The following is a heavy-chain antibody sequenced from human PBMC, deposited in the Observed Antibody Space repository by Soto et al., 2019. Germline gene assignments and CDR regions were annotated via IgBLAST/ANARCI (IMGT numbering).Heavy chain of an antibody. V-gene: IGHV1-69*17. J-gene: IGHJ6*02. D-gene: IGHD4-17*01. CDR3: ARGDCGDYPSYYYCMAV. CDR1: GGSFNNAA. Sequence: VQLVQSGGAVKKPGSSVKVSCNASGGSFNNAAINWLRQSPAQGLEWLGGIIPISEITEYAQQFQGRVLLTAENSTCTEYVERMSLRLADKALSLCARGDCGDYPSYYYCMAVWGQGTTVTVSS. CDR2: IIPISEIT.